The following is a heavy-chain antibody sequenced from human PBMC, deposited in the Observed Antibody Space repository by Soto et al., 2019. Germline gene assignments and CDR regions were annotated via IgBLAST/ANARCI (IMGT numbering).Heavy chain of an antibody. D-gene: IGHD5-12*01. CDR2: ISSSGSTI. J-gene: IGHJ4*02. CDR1: GGSISSAGYY. CDR3: ARMAPPIDY. Sequence: LSLTCTVSGGSISSAGYYWSWIRQAPGKGLEWVSYISSSGSTIYYADAVKGRFTISRDNAKNSLYLQMNSLRAEDTAVYYCARMAPPIDYWGQGTLVTVSS. V-gene: IGHV3-11*01.